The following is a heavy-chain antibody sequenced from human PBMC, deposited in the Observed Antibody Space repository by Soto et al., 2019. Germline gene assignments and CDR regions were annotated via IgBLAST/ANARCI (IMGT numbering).Heavy chain of an antibody. D-gene: IGHD2-15*01. CDR1: GYTFTSYG. J-gene: IGHJ5*02. CDR2: ISAYNGNT. V-gene: IGHV1-18*01. Sequence: WASVKVSCKASGYTFTSYGISWVRQAPGQGLEWMGWISAYNGNTNYAQKLQGRVTMTTDTSTSTAYMELRSLRSDDTAVYYCARDGSPYCSGGSCLGDWFDPWGQGTLVTVSS. CDR3: ARDGSPYCSGGSCLGDWFDP.